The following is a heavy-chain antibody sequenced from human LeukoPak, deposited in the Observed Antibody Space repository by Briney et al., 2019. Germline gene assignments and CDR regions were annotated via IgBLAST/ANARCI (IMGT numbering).Heavy chain of an antibody. J-gene: IGHJ4*02. V-gene: IGHV3-23*01. D-gene: IGHD3-3*01. Sequence: GGSLTLSCAAAGFTFSSYAMSWVRQAPGKGLEWVAAISGIGGRTYYADSVKGRFTISRDNSKNTLYLQMNSLRAEDTAVYYCAKRGYYDFPPHVGYYFDYWGQGTLVTVSS. CDR1: GFTFSSYA. CDR2: ISGIGGRT. CDR3: AKRGYYDFPPHVGYYFDY.